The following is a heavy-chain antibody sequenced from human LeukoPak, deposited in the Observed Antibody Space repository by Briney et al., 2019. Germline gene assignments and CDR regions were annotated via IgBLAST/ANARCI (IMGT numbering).Heavy chain of an antibody. D-gene: IGHD3-22*01. CDR1: GGSISSGGYS. J-gene: IGHJ4*02. CDR2: IYHSGST. Sequence: SETLSLTCAVSGGSISSGGYSWSWIRQPPGKGLEWIGYIYHSGSTYYNPSLKSRVTISVDRSKNQFSLKLSSVTAADTAVYYCARVPYDSSGYHFDYWGQETLVTVSS. CDR3: ARVPYDSSGYHFDY. V-gene: IGHV4-30-2*01.